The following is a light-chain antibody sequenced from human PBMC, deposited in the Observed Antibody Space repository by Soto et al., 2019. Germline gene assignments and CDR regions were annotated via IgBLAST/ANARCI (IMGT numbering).Light chain of an antibody. V-gene: IGLV2-14*01. Sequence: QSALTQPASVSGSPGQSISISCTGTSSDVGGYNFVSWYQLHPGKAPRLMIYEVSNRPSGVSNRFSGSKSGSTAFLTISGLQAEDEADYYCSSYASSTTHYVFGTGTKVTVL. J-gene: IGLJ1*01. CDR3: SSYASSTTHYV. CDR2: EVS. CDR1: SSDVGGYNF.